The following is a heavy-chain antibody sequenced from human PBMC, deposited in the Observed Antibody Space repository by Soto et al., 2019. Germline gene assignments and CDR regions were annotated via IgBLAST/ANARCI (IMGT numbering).Heavy chain of an antibody. CDR2: INPNSGGT. CDR1: GYTFTGYY. Sequence: ASVKVSCKASGYTFTGYYMHWVRQAPGQGLEWMGWINPNSGGTNYAQKFQGWVTMTRDTSISTAYMELSRLRSDDTAVYYCARMRATAAAGAAAFDIWGQGTMVTVSS. J-gene: IGHJ3*02. CDR3: ARMRATAAAGAAAFDI. D-gene: IGHD6-13*01. V-gene: IGHV1-2*04.